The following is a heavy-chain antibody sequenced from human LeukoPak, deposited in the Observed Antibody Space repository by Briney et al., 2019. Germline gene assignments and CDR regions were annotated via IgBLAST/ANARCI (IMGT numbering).Heavy chain of an antibody. V-gene: IGHV3-23*01. J-gene: IGHJ4*02. Sequence: PGGSLRLSCAASGFTVSSNYMSWVRQAPGKGLEWVSAISGSGGSTYYADSVKGRFTISRDNSMNTLYLQMNSLRAEDTAVYYCAKEWSIKVAVAGTTYYWGQGTLVTVSS. CDR3: AKEWSIKVAVAGTTYY. CDR2: ISGSGGST. D-gene: IGHD6-19*01. CDR1: GFTVSSNY.